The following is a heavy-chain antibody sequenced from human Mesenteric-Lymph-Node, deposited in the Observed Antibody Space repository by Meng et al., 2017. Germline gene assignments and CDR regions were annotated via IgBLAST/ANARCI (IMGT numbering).Heavy chain of an antibody. D-gene: IGHD3/OR15-3a*01. Sequence: QVYLVHAGSELKRPGASVKVSCKASGYTLSSYGMNWVRQAPGQGLEWMGWINTNNGNPTYAQGFTGRFVFSLDTSVNTAYLEIINLKPGDTAVYYCSRGVSATDFWGQGTLVTVSS. J-gene: IGHJ4*02. CDR3: SRGVSATDF. CDR1: GYTLSSYG. V-gene: IGHV7-4-1*02. CDR2: INTNNGNP.